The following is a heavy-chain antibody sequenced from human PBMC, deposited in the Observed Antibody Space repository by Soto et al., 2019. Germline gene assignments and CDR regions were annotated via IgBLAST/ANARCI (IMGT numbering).Heavy chain of an antibody. D-gene: IGHD2-15*01. CDR2: ISGSGEST. J-gene: IGHJ4*02. CDR1: GFTFSSYA. Sequence: GGSLRLSCAASGFTFSSYAMSWVRQAPGKGLEWVSAISGSGESTFYGDSVKGRFTVSRDNSKNTLYLQMNSLGVEDTAEYYCAKGGGSCCFDCWGQGTLVTVSS. CDR3: AKGGGSCCFDC. V-gene: IGHV3-23*01.